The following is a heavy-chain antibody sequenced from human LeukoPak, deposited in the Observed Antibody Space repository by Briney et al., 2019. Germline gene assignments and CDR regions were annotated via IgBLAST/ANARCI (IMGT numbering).Heavy chain of an antibody. CDR1: GFTFSGYA. V-gene: IGHV3-23*01. CDR2: ISASGGST. D-gene: IGHD5-24*01. Sequence: GGSLRLSCAAPGFTFSGYAMSWVRQGPGTGLEWVSTISASGGSTYYADSVKGRFTISRDNPKNTLYVQMSSLRAEDTAIYFCAKVPDGSPRGYWYFDLWGRGTLVTVSS. CDR3: AKVPDGSPRGYWYFDL. J-gene: IGHJ2*01.